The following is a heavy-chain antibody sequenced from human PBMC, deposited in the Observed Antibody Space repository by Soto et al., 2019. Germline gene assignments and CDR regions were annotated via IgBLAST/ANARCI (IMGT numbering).Heavy chain of an antibody. D-gene: IGHD3-3*01. J-gene: IGHJ5*02. CDR2: IVVGSGNT. CDR3: AADLYYDFWSGPGWFDP. CDR1: GFTFTSSA. Sequence: VASVKVSCKASGFTFTSSAVQWVRQARGQRLEWIGWIVVGSGNTNYAQKFQERVTITRDMSTSTAYMELSSLRSEDTAVYYCAADLYYDFWSGPGWFDPWGQGTLVTVSS. V-gene: IGHV1-58*01.